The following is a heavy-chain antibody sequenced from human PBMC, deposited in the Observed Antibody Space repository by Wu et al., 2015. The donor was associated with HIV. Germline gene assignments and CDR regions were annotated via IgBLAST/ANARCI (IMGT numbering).Heavy chain of an antibody. V-gene: IGHV1-58*02. CDR1: GFTFTSSA. J-gene: IGHJ4*02. CDR3: AAVLLTGYYRTLDY. D-gene: IGHD3-9*01. Sequence: QLVQSGAEVKKPGTSVKVSCKASGFTFTSSAMQWVRQARGQRLEWIGWIVVGSGNTNYAQKFQERVTITRDMSTSTAYMELSSLRSEDTAVYYCAAVLLTGYYRTLDYWGQGTLVTVSS. CDR2: IVVGSGNT.